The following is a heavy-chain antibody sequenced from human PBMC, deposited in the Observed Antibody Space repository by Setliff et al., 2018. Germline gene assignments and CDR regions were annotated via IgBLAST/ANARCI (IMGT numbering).Heavy chain of an antibody. J-gene: IGHJ4*02. Sequence: ASVKVSCKTSGFRFTNFGFSWVRQAPGQGLEWMGWISPYNGYIIYAHKFQGRVTMTTDTSTGTAYMEVRSLRSDDTAVYYCARGLGYCTNGVCSYYFDYWGQGTLVTVSS. V-gene: IGHV1-18*01. CDR2: ISPYNGYI. CDR1: GFRFTNFG. D-gene: IGHD2-8*01. CDR3: ARGLGYCTNGVCSYYFDY.